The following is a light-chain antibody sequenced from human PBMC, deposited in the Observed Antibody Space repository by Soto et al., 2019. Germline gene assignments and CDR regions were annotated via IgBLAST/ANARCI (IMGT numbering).Light chain of an antibody. CDR3: QQFNSYPIT. Sequence: AVQLTQSPSSLSASVGDRVTITCRASQGISNTLAWFQQKPGNAPKLLIYDASTLESGVTSRFSGSGSGTHFTVTINSLQPEDFATYYCQQFNSYPITFGQGTRLEIE. J-gene: IGKJ5*01. CDR1: QGISNT. CDR2: DAS. V-gene: IGKV1-13*02.